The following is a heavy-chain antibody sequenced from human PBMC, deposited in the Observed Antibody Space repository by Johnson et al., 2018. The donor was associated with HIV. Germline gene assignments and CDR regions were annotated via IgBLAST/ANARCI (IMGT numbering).Heavy chain of an antibody. CDR2: IKTKADGGTT. CDR1: GFTFSSYG. V-gene: IGHV3-15*01. CDR3: TTDLIVVIPIGAFDV. D-gene: IGHD3-16*01. Sequence: VQLVESGGGVVQPGGSLRLSCAASGFTFSSYGMHWVRQAPGKGLEWVARIKTKADGGTTDYAAPVKGRFTISREDSKNTVYLQMNGLKIEDTAVYYCTTDLIVVIPIGAFDVWGQGTMVTVS. J-gene: IGHJ3*01.